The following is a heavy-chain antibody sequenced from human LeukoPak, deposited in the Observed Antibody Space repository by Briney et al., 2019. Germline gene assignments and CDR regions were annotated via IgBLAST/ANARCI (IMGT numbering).Heavy chain of an antibody. J-gene: IGHJ4*02. CDR2: ISSSSSYI. CDR1: GFTFSSYS. CDR3: ASLPLYCSSTSCWGYFDY. V-gene: IGHV3-21*01. D-gene: IGHD2-2*01. Sequence: GGSLRLSCAASGFTFSSYSMNWVRQAPGKGLEWVSSISSSSSYIYYADSVKGRSTISRDNAKNSLYLQMNSLRAEDTAVYYCASLPLYCSSTSCWGYFDYWGQGTLVTVSS.